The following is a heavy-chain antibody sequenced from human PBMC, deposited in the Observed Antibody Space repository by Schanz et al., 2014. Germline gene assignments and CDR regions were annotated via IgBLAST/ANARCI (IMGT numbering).Heavy chain of an antibody. CDR1: GFIFGSSV. Sequence: EVQLLESGGGLVQPGGSLRLSCAASGFIFGSSVMAWVRQAPGKGLEWVSAINTGVNTYYADSVRGRITMSRDNSKNTMYLQINNLRADDTAVYYCARELPGVVAFDFWGQGTMXTVSS. J-gene: IGHJ3*01. CDR2: INTGVNT. D-gene: IGHD7-27*01. CDR3: ARELPGVVAFDF. V-gene: IGHV3-23*01.